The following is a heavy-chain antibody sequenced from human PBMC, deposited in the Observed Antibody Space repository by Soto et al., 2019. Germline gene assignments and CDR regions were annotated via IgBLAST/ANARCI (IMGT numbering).Heavy chain of an antibody. V-gene: IGHV3-48*02. CDR1: GFTFSRYS. CDR3: ARDDDILTLNAFDI. D-gene: IGHD3-9*01. J-gene: IGHJ3*02. CDR2: ISSSSSTI. Sequence: PGESLKIAYAASGFTFSRYSMNCVRQAQGKGLEWVSYISSSSSTIYYADSVKGRFTISRDNAKNSLYLQMNSLRDEDTAVYYCARDDDILTLNAFDIWGQGTMVTVSS.